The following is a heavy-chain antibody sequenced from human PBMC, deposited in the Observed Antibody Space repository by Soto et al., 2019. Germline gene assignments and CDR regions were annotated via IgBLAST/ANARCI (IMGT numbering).Heavy chain of an antibody. CDR1: GFTFSDFA. V-gene: IGHV3-23*01. CDR2: IYGGGNGP. D-gene: IGHD2-2*03. J-gene: IGHJ4*02. CDR3: AKMEGMDPWAYSFDY. Sequence: EVQVLESGGGLVQPGGSLRLSCAATGFTFSDFAMSWVRQAPGKGLEWVSRIYGGGNGPHYADSVKGRVTISRDNSKNTLYLQMNCLRAEDTVVYYCAKMEGMDPWAYSFDYWGQGTLVTVSS.